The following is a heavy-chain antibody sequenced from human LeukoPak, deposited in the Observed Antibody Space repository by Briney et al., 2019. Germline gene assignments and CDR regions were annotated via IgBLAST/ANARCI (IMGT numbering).Heavy chain of an antibody. CDR3: ARLKGYSSGWYPSYYFDY. Sequence: SGTLSLTCAVSGGSISSSNWWSWVRQPPGKGLEWIGEIYHSGSTNYNPSLKSRVTISVDTSKNQFSLKLSSVTAADTAVYYCARLKGYSSGWYPSYYFDYWGQGTLVTVSS. D-gene: IGHD6-19*01. V-gene: IGHV4-4*02. CDR2: IYHSGST. J-gene: IGHJ4*02. CDR1: GGSISSSNW.